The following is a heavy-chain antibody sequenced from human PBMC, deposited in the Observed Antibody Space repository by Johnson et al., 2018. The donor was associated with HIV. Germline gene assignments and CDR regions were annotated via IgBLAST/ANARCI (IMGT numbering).Heavy chain of an antibody. Sequence: QVLLVESGGGVVPPGRSLRVSCGASGFSFSSYDMHWVRQAPGKGLEWVSVIYSGGSTYYADSVKGRFTISRDNSKNTLYLQMNSLRAEDTAVYYCARGTITMIRGVIGLDIWGQGTMVTVSS. CDR1: GFSFSSYD. CDR3: ARGTITMIRGVIGLDI. J-gene: IGHJ3*02. V-gene: IGHV3-NL1*01. D-gene: IGHD3-10*01. CDR2: IYSGGST.